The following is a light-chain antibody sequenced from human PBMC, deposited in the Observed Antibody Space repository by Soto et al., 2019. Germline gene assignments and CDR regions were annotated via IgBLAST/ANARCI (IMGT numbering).Light chain of an antibody. CDR3: MQALQTFT. CDR1: HILLHSNGNNY. Sequence: ILMTQSPLSLPVTPGEPASISCNAIHILLHSNGNNYVDCYLQKPGQSPHLLIFMGSIRASGVPDRFSGSGSATEFALKISRVEAEDVGVYYCMQALQTFTFGQGTRLEI. J-gene: IGKJ5*01. V-gene: IGKV2-28*01. CDR2: MGS.